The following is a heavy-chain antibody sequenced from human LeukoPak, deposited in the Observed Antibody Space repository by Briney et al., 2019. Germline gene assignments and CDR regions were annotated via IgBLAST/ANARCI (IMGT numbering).Heavy chain of an antibody. CDR3: AKALVGATHWFNP. Sequence: AGSLRLSCAASGFTFSSYGMHWVRQAPGKGLEWVAVISYDGSNKYYADSVKGRFSISRDNSKNTLYLQMNSLRAEDTAVYYCAKALVGATHWFNPWGQGTLVTVSS. CDR1: GFTFSSYG. J-gene: IGHJ5*02. D-gene: IGHD1-26*01. V-gene: IGHV3-30*18. CDR2: ISYDGSNK.